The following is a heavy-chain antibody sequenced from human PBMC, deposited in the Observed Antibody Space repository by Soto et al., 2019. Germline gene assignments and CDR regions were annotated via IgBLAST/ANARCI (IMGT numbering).Heavy chain of an antibody. J-gene: IGHJ6*02. Sequence: EVQVVESGGGLVKPGGSLRLSCVVSGFTFSAHTMNWVRQDAATGLTWVAAISKSSTYIFYANSVKGRFTISRDNAKNSLYLQMNNLRAGDPAVYFCAGGDSRVYPGMGVWGLGTTVIVSS. D-gene: IGHD3-22*01. CDR3: AGGDSRVYPGMGV. CDR1: GFTFSAHT. CDR2: ISKSSTYI. V-gene: IGHV3-21*02.